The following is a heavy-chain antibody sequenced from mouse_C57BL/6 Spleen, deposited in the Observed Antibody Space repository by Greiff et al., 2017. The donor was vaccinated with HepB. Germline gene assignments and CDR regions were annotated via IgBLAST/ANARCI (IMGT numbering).Heavy chain of an antibody. CDR3: AMVTYWDS. D-gene: IGHD2-1*01. J-gene: IGHJ2*01. CDR1: GFNIKDYY. CDR2: SVPGDGET. V-gene: IGHV14-2*01. Sequence: EVKLLESGAELVKPGASVKLSCTASGFNIKDYYMHWVKQRTEQRLEWIGRSVPGDGETKYAPKFQGKATITADTASNTGFLELSSLTSEDTTVKYFAMVTYWDSWGKGTTLPVST.